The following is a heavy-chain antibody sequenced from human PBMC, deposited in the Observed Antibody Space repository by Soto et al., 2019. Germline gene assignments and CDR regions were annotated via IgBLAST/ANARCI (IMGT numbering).Heavy chain of an antibody. Sequence: EVQLVESGGGLVKPGGSLRLSCAASGFTFSSYSMNWVRQAPGKGLEWVSSISSSSSYIYYADSVKGRFTISRDNAKNSLYLQMNSLRAEDTAVYYCARDLGSGWQIDAVDIWGQGTMVTVSS. CDR3: ARDLGSGWQIDAVDI. V-gene: IGHV3-21*01. J-gene: IGHJ3*02. CDR1: GFTFSSYS. D-gene: IGHD6-19*01. CDR2: ISSSSSYI.